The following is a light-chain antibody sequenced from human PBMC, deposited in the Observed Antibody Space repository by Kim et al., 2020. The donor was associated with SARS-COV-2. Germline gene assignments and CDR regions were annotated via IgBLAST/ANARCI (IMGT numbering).Light chain of an antibody. CDR2: AAS. CDR1: QDISNY. Sequence: ASVGDRVTITCRASQDISNYLAWYQQDLGKAPKLLIYAASTLESGVPSRFSGRGSGTEFTLTISGLQPEDFATYFCHQFHLYPRTFGQGTKVDI. V-gene: IGKV1-9*01. CDR3: HQFHLYPRT. J-gene: IGKJ1*01.